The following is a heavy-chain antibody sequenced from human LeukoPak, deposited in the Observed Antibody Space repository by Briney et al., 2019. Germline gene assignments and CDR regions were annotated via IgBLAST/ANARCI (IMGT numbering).Heavy chain of an antibody. J-gene: IGHJ4*02. V-gene: IGHV3-23*01. CDR2: ISGSGGST. Sequence: GGSLRLSCAASGFTFSSYAMSWVRQAPGKGLEWVSAISGSGGSTFYADSVKGRFTISRDNSKNTLYLQMNSLRADDTAVYYCAKNSGWLAHFDYWGEGTLITVSS. D-gene: IGHD6-19*01. CDR3: AKNSGWLAHFDY. CDR1: GFTFSSYA.